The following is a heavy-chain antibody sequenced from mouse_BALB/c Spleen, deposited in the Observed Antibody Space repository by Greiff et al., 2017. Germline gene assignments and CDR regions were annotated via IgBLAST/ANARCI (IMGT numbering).Heavy chain of an antibody. CDR3: ARRGVAY. Sequence: EVQGVESGGGLVKPGGSLKLSCAASGFTFSSYAMSWVRQTPEKRLEWVATISSGGSYTYYPDSVKGRFTISRDNAKNTLYLQMSSLRSEDTAMYYCARRGVAYWGQGTLVTVSA. J-gene: IGHJ3*01. CDR1: GFTFSSYA. CDR2: ISSGGSYT. V-gene: IGHV5-9-3*01.